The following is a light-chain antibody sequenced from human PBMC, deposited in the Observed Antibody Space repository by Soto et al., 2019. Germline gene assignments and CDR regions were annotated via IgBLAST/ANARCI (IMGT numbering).Light chain of an antibody. CDR2: KAS. CDR1: QSISGW. Sequence: DIQMTQSPSTLSASVGDRVTITCRASQSISGWLAWYQQKPGKAPKLLIDKASRLQSGGPSRFSGSGSGTEFTLTISSLQPDDFATYYCQEYNTHSRYTFGQGTKLEIK. V-gene: IGKV1-5*03. J-gene: IGKJ2*01. CDR3: QEYNTHSRYT.